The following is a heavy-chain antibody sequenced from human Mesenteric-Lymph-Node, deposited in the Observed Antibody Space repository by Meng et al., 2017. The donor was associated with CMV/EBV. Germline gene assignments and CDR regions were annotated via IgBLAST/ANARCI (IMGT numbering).Heavy chain of an antibody. CDR1: GFTFSSYA. CDR3: AKRYGSESSYLGYCSSTSCLDRGLSVMDV. V-gene: IGHV3-23*01. D-gene: IGHD2-2*01. J-gene: IGHJ6*02. Sequence: GESLKISCAASGFTFSSYAMSWVRQAPGKGLEWVSAISCSGGSTYYADSVKGRFTISRDKSKNTLYLQMNSLSAEDTAVYYCAKRYGSESSYLGYCSSTSCLDRGLSVMDVWGQGTTVTVSS. CDR2: ISCSGGST.